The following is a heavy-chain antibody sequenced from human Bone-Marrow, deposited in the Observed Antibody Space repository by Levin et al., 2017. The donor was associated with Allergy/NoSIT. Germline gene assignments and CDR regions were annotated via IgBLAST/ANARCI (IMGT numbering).Heavy chain of an antibody. J-gene: IGHJ3*02. Sequence: PGGSLRLSCAASGFTFSSYWMHWVRQAPGKGPVWVSRINSDGSSTSYADAVKGRFTISRDNAKNTLYLQMNSLRAEDTAVYYCASAHHSGREAFDIWGQGTMVTVSS. CDR1: GFTFSSYW. CDR3: ASAHHSGREAFDI. D-gene: IGHD3-10*01. CDR2: INSDGSST. V-gene: IGHV3-74*01.